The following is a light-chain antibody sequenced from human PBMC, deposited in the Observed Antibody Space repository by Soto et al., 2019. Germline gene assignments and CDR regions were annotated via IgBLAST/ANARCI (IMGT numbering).Light chain of an antibody. V-gene: IGKV3-15*01. CDR2: GAS. CDR3: QHYNNWPPAWT. Sequence: EIVLTQSPGTLSLSPGERATLSCRASQSVSNNYLAWYQQKPGQAPRLLIYGASTRATGIPARFSGSGSGTEFTLTISSLQSEDFALYYCQHYNNWPPAWTFGQGTKVDIK. J-gene: IGKJ1*01. CDR1: QSVSNN.